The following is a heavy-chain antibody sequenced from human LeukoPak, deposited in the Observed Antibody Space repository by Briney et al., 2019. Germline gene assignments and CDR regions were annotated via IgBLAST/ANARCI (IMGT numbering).Heavy chain of an antibody. CDR1: GGSISSYY. CDR2: IYYRGST. V-gene: IGHV4-59*01. CDR3: ARLAATKLRYYYYGMDV. Sequence: SETLSLTCTVSGGSISSYYWSWIRQPPGKGLEWVGYIYYRGSTNYNPSLKSRVTISVDTSKNQFSLKLSSVTAADTAVYYCARLAATKLRYYYYGMDVWGQGTTVTVSS. J-gene: IGHJ6*02. D-gene: IGHD4-23*01.